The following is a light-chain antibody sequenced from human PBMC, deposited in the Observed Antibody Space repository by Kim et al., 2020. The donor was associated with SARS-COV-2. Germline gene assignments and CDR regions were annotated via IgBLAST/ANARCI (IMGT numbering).Light chain of an antibody. CDR2: EDN. Sequence: LTQPHSVLESPGKTVTISCTRSSGSIASNYVQWYQQRPGSAPTTVIYEDNQRPSGVPDRFSGSIDSSSNSASLTISGLKTEDEADYYCQSYDSSNQVFGGGTQLTVL. CDR3: QSYDSSNQV. V-gene: IGLV6-57*04. J-gene: IGLJ2*01. CDR1: SGSIASNY.